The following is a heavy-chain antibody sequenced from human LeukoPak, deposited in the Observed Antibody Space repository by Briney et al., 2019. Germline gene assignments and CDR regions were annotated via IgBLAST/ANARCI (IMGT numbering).Heavy chain of an antibody. CDR1: GYTFTGYY. D-gene: IGHD3-10*01. CDR2: INPNSGGT. J-gene: IGHJ5*02. CDR3: ARGSYYYGSGFKDTNWFDP. V-gene: IGHV1-2*04. Sequence: GASVKVSCKASGYTFTGYYMHWVRQAPGRGLEWMGWINPNSGGTNYAQKFQGWVTMTRDTSISTAYMELSRLRSDDTAVYYCARGSYYYGSGFKDTNWFDPWGQGTLVTVSS.